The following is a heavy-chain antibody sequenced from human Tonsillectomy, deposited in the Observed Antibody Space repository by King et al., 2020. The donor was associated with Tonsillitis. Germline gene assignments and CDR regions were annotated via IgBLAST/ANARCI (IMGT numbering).Heavy chain of an antibody. V-gene: IGHV3-23*04. D-gene: IGHD3-22*01. CDR3: AKDTSYDDNSGYSN. Sequence: EVQLVESGGGLVQPGGSLRLSCAASGFTFSSYAMSWVRQSPGKGLEWVSTITGSGGSTYYADSVKGRFTISRDNSKNTLYLQVNSQRAEDTAVYYCAKDTSYDDNSGYSNWGQGTLVTVSS. CDR2: ITGSGGST. CDR1: GFTFSSYA. J-gene: IGHJ4*02.